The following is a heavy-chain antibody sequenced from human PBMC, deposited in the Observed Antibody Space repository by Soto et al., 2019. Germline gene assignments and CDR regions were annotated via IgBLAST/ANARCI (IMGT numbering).Heavy chain of an antibody. V-gene: IGHV5-51*01. CDR3: ARTESGYSYGFADV. CDR2: IYPGHSET. D-gene: IGHD5-18*01. CDR1: GYSFTNFW. Sequence: GESLKISCKGSGYSFTNFWINWVRQMPGKGLEWMGTIYPGHSETTYRPSFQGQVTISADKSIDTAYLQWSSLKASDTAMYYCARTESGYSYGFADVWGQGTTVTVSS. J-gene: IGHJ6*02.